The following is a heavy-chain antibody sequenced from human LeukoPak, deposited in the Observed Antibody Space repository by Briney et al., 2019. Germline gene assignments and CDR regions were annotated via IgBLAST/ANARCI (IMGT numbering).Heavy chain of an antibody. V-gene: IGHV3-9*01. Sequence: PGGSLRLSCAASGLTFDDYAMHWVRQAPGKGLEWVSGISWNSGSIGYADSVKGRFTISRDNAKNSLYLQMNSLRAEDTALYYCAKDSDYYDSSGYFDIWGQGTMVTVSS. J-gene: IGHJ3*02. D-gene: IGHD3-22*01. CDR1: GLTFDDYA. CDR3: AKDSDYYDSSGYFDI. CDR2: ISWNSGSI.